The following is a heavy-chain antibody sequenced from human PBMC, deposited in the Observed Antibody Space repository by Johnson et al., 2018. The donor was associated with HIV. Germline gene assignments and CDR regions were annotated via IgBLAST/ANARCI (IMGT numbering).Heavy chain of an antibody. Sequence: QVQLVESGGGLVKPGGSLRLSCAASGFTFSDYYMSWIRQAPGKGLEWVSYISSSGSTIYYADPGKGRFTISRDNAKNSLYLQMNSLRAEDTAVYYCARAAYSGSHHDAFDIWGQGTMVTVSS. CDR3: ARAAYSGSHHDAFDI. J-gene: IGHJ3*02. V-gene: IGHV3-11*04. CDR2: ISSSGSTI. D-gene: IGHD1-26*01. CDR1: GFTFSDYY.